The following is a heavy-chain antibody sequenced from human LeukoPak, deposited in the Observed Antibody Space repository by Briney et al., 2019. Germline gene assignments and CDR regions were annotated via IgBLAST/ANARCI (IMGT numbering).Heavy chain of an antibody. D-gene: IGHD5-12*01. CDR2: IIPIFGTA. J-gene: IGHJ4*02. CDR1: GGTFSSYA. V-gene: IGHV1-69*13. Sequence: GASVKVSCRASGGTFSSYAISWVRQAPGQGLEWMGGIIPIFGTANYAQKFQGRVTITADESTSTAYMELSSLRSEDTAVYYCALPLHYYFDYWGQGTLVTVSS. CDR3: ALPLHYYFDY.